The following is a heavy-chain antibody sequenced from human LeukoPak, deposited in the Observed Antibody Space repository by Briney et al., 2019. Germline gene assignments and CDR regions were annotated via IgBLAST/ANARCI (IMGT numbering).Heavy chain of an antibody. CDR2: IYSGGST. CDR1: GFTVSSNY. V-gene: IGHV3-53*01. D-gene: IGHD3-10*01. CDR3: ARVSTVRGVTWFDP. J-gene: IGHJ5*02. Sequence: GGSLRLSCAASGFTVSSNYMSWVRQAPGKGLEWVPVIYSGGSTYYADSVKGRFTISRDNSKNTLYLQMNSLRAEDTAVYYCARVSTVRGVTWFDPWGQGTLVTVSS.